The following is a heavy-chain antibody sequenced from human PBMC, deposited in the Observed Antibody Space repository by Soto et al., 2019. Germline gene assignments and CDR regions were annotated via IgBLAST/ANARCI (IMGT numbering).Heavy chain of an antibody. Sequence: PGGSLRLSCAASGFTFSSYGMHWVRQAPGKGLEWVAVIWYDGSNKYYADSVKGRFTISRDNSKNTLYLQMNSLRAEDTAVYYCAREIRRSSSWYGDYYYGMDVWGQGTTVTAP. CDR3: AREIRRSSSWYGDYYYGMDV. CDR2: IWYDGSNK. D-gene: IGHD6-13*01. V-gene: IGHV3-33*01. CDR1: GFTFSSYG. J-gene: IGHJ6*02.